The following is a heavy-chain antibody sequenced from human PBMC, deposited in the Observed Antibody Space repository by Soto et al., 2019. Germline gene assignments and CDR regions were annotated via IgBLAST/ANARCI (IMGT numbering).Heavy chain of an antibody. Sequence: GESLKISCKAFGYTFNAYWIGWVRQMPGKGLEWMGVIFPGDSDTRYNPSFRGQVTISADKSISTAYLQWTSLKASDTAMYYCAGLDFIFTAVNHPTGPFGSRGQGTPVTVSS. CDR3: AGLDFIFTAVNHPTGPFGS. J-gene: IGHJ4*02. CDR1: GYTFNAYW. CDR2: IFPGDSDT. D-gene: IGHD1-1*01. V-gene: IGHV5-51*01.